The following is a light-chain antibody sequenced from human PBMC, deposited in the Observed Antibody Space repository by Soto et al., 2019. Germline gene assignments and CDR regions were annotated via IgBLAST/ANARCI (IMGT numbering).Light chain of an antibody. CDR2: DVS. J-gene: IGLJ1*01. CDR3: SSYAGSNWYV. V-gene: IGLV2-8*01. Sequence: QSALTQPPSASGSPGQSVTISCTGTSSDVGGYNHVSWYQQNPGKAPKLMIYDVSKRPSGVPDRFSGSKSGNTASLTVSGLQTADEADYYCSSYAGSNWYVFGTGTKLTVL. CDR1: SSDVGGYNH.